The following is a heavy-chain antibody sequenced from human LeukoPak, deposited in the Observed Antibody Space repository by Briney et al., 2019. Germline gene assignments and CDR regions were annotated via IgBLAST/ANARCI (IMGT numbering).Heavy chain of an antibody. J-gene: IGHJ4*02. D-gene: IGHD6-19*01. V-gene: IGHV1-46*01. CDR3: AREATVAGFDY. CDR1: GYTFSNHY. CDR2: LNPSGGRT. Sequence: GASVKVSCKASGYTFSNHYMHWVRQAPGQGLEWMGVLNPSGGRTTYAQTFQDRVTLTRDTSTSTVYMELISLRSDDTAMYYCAREATVAGFDYWGQGTLVTVSS.